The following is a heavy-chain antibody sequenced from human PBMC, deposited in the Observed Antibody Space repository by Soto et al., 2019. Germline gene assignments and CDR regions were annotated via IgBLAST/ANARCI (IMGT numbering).Heavy chain of an antibody. J-gene: IGHJ6*03. CDR1: GFTFGNYW. CDR3: ARGDCVGGTCYSLAGSFYYYMDV. CDR2: INSDGSVS. V-gene: IGHV3-74*01. Sequence: EVQLVESGGGLVQPGGSLRLSCAASGFTFGNYWMYWVRQAPGKGLVWVSRINSDGSVSSYADSVKGRPTISRDNVKNTLYLQMDSLRVEDTAVYYCARGDCVGGTCYSLAGSFYYYMDVWGKGTTVTVFS. D-gene: IGHD2-15*01.